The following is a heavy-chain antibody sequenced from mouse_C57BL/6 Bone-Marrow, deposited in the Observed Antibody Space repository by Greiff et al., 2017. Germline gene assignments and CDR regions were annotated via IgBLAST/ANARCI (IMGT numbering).Heavy chain of an antibody. CDR2: ISSGGSYT. D-gene: IGHD2-2*01. CDR1: GFTFSSYG. J-gene: IGHJ1*03. CDR3: ARLGTMVGLDV. Sequence: EVHLVESGGDLVKPGGSLKLSCAASGFTFSSYGMSWVRQTPDKRLEWVATISSGGSYTYYPDSVKGRFTISRDNAKNTLYLQMSSLKSEDTAMYYCARLGTMVGLDVWGTGTTVTVSS. V-gene: IGHV5-6*01.